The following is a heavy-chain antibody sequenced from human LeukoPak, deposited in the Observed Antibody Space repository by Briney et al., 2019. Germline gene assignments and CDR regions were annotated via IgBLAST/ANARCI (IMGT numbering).Heavy chain of an antibody. Sequence: GGSLRLSCTASGFTLNNGDITWVRQAPGKGPEWLGFIRSNAYGGTTFYAASVQGKFTISRDDSQGIAYLQMNSASSEDTAVYYCVCQDHYDTLENFDCWGQGTLVTVSS. CDR3: VCQDHYDTLENFDC. V-gene: IGHV3-49*04. CDR2: IRSNAYGGTT. J-gene: IGHJ4*01. D-gene: IGHD3-22*01. CDR1: GFTLNNGD.